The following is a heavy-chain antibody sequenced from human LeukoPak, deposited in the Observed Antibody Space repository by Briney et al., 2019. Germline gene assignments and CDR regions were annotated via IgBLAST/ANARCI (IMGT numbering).Heavy chain of an antibody. Sequence: GESLKISCKAPGYGFTSYWIGWVRQMPGKGLEWMGIIYPGDSDTRYSPSFQGQVTISADKSISTAYLQWSSLKASDTAMYYCARHYSSGWYAPWGQGTLVTVSS. V-gene: IGHV5-51*01. D-gene: IGHD6-19*01. CDR3: ARHYSSGWYAP. CDR2: IYPGDSDT. J-gene: IGHJ5*02. CDR1: GYGFTSYW.